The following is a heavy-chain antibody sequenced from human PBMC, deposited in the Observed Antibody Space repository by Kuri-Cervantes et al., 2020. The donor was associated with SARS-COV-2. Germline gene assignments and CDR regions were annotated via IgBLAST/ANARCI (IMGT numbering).Heavy chain of an antibody. Sequence: GESLEISCAASGFTFNTCAMHWVRQAPGKGLEWVAMISSDGSNKSYADSVKGRFTISRDNSKNTLYLQINSLRTEDTAVFYCARARVGVFDFWGQGALVTVSS. CDR2: ISSDGSNK. V-gene: IGHV3-30*04. J-gene: IGHJ4*02. CDR3: ARARVGVFDF. D-gene: IGHD2-21*01. CDR1: GFTFNTCA.